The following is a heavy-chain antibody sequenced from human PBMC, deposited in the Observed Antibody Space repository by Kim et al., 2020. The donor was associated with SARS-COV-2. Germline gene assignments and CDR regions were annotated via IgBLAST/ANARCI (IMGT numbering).Heavy chain of an antibody. D-gene: IGHD6-19*01. J-gene: IGHJ5*02. Sequence: AQKFPGRVTMTRGTSTSTVYMELSSLRSEDTAVYYCARDQVAVAGRWFDPWGQGTLVTVSS. V-gene: IGHV1-46*01. CDR3: ARDQVAVAGRWFDP.